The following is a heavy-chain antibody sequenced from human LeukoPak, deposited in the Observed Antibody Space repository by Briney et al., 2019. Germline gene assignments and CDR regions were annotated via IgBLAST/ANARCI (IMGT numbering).Heavy chain of an antibody. V-gene: IGHV1-18*01. Sequence: ASVKVSCKASGYTFTSYGISWVRQAPGQGLEWMGWISAYNGSTNYAQKLQGRVTMTTDTSTSTAYMELRSLRSDDTAVYYCARVGYCGGDCYPNYYYYMDVWGKGTTVTVSS. CDR2: ISAYNGST. CDR3: ARVGYCGGDCYPNYYYYMDV. J-gene: IGHJ6*03. CDR1: GYTFTSYG. D-gene: IGHD2-21*01.